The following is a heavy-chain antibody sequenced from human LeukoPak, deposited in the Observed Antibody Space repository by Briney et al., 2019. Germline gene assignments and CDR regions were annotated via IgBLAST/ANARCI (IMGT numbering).Heavy chain of an antibody. D-gene: IGHD2-8*01. CDR3: AKDWANGDYIDH. CDR1: GDYG. J-gene: IGHJ4*02. V-gene: IGHV3-30*18. Sequence: GGSLRLSCAASGDYGMHWVRQAPGKGLEWVAVVSYDGTNEKYADPVKGRFTISRDNSKNTLSLQMNSLRADDTAVYYCAKDWANGDYIDHWGQGTLVTVSS. CDR2: VSYDGTNE.